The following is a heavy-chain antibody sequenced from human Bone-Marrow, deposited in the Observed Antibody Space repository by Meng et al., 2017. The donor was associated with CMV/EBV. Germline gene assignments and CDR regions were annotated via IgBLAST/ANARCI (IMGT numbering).Heavy chain of an antibody. Sequence: EVHLVESGGDLVQPGISLRLCCVASGFSVTDAWRSWVRQAPGKGLEWVGRIKGKTDGGTTDYAASVKGRFTISRDDSKRTLILQMNSLNTEDTGMYYCTTDRIAVSGPQFDYWGQGTLVTVSS. D-gene: IGHD6-19*01. CDR1: GFSVTDAW. J-gene: IGHJ4*02. CDR3: TTDRIAVSGPQFDY. V-gene: IGHV3-15*01. CDR2: IKGKTDGGTT.